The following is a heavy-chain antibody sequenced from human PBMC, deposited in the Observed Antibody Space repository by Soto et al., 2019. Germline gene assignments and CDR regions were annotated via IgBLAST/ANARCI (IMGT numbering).Heavy chain of an antibody. CDR2: INPNSGDT. D-gene: IGHD6-13*01. CDR1: GYTFTGYY. Sequence: QVQLVQSGAEVKKPGASVKVSCKASGYTFTGYYMHWVRQAPGQGLEWMGWINPNSGDTNYAQKFQGWVTMTRDTSISTAYMELSRLRSDDTAVYYCARVTIADNAIYFDYWGQGTLVTVSS. J-gene: IGHJ4*02. CDR3: ARVTIADNAIYFDY. V-gene: IGHV1-2*04.